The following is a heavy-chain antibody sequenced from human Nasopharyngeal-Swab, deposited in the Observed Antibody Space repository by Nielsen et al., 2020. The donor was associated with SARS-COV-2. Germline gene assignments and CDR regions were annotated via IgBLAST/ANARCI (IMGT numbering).Heavy chain of an antibody. CDR3: ARGSGTGSWNFDY. J-gene: IGHJ4*02. CDR2: TSFDGSKK. D-gene: IGHD6-13*01. Sequence: GESLEISCAASGFTFSNFAMHWVRQAPGKWLDWVALTSFDGSKKYYGDSVKGRFTVSRDNSKNTLYLQMNSLRVEDTSVFYCARGSGTGSWNFDYWGQGALVTVSS. CDR1: GFTFSNFA. V-gene: IGHV3-30*04.